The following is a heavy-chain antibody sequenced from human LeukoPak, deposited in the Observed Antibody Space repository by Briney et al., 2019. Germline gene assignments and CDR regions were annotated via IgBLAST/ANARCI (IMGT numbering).Heavy chain of an antibody. Sequence: PSETLSLTCTVSVRSIRSAYWNGIWQSAGKGLEWIGRIYATDLTNYNPSLKSRVTLSVDMSKNELSLTRKSVTAADTAVYYCARGFGSGTSPIDLWGQGALVTVSS. CDR1: VRSIRSAY. CDR2: IYATDLT. J-gene: IGHJ5*02. D-gene: IGHD3-10*01. V-gene: IGHV4-4*07. CDR3: ARGFGSGTSPIDL.